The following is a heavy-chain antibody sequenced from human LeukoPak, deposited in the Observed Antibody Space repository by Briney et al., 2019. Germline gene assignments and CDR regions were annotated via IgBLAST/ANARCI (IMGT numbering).Heavy chain of an antibody. CDR1: VGTFCSYA. J-gene: IGHJ5*02. D-gene: IGHD3-3*01. Sequence: SAKVSCKASVGTFCSYAISLVRQAPGQGLESMGGITLIFGTANYAQKFQGRVTITTDESTSTAYMELSSLRSEDTAVYYCARTRNYDFWSGYFLGSYNWFDPWGQGTLVTVSS. CDR2: ITLIFGTA. V-gene: IGHV1-69*05. CDR3: ARTRNYDFWSGYFLGSYNWFDP.